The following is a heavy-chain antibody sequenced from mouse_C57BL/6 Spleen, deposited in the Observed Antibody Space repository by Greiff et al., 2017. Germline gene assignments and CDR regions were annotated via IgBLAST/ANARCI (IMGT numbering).Heavy chain of an antibody. CDR1: GYTFIDYE. D-gene: IGHD1-1*01. J-gene: IGHJ2*01. Sequence: QVQLQQSGAELVRPGASVTLSCKASGYTFIDYEMHWVKQTPVHGLEWIGAIDPETGGSVYNQKFKGKAILTADKSSSTAYMELRSLTSEDSAVYYCTRRDYDGRDYWGQGTTLTVSS. V-gene: IGHV1-15*01. CDR2: IDPETGGS. CDR3: TRRDYDGRDY.